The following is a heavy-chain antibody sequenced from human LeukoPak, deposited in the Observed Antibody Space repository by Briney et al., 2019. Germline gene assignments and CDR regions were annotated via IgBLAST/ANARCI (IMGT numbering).Heavy chain of an antibody. CDR2: IRYDGSNK. D-gene: IGHD3-3*01. CDR1: GFTFSSYG. J-gene: IGHJ4*02. Sequence: TGGSLRLSCAASGFTFSSYGMHWVRQAPGKGLEWVAFIRYDGSNKYYADSVKGRFTISRDNSKNTLYLQMNSLRAEDTAVYYCAEEGSSYDFWSGYYPFDYWGQGTLVTVSS. CDR3: AEEGSSYDFWSGYYPFDY. V-gene: IGHV3-30*02.